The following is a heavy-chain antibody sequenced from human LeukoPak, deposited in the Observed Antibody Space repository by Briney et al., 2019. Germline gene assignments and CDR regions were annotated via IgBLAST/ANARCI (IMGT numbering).Heavy chain of an antibody. CDR1: GGSFSGYY. V-gene: IGHV4-34*01. CDR2: INHSGST. CDR3: ARHMVRGVIVSRAPFDY. J-gene: IGHJ4*02. D-gene: IGHD3-10*01. Sequence: SETLSLTCAVYGGSFSGYYWSWIRQPPGKGLEWIGEINHSGSTNYNPSLKSRVTISVDTSKNQFSLKLSSVTAADTAVYYCARHMVRGVIVSRAPFDYWGQGTLVTVSS.